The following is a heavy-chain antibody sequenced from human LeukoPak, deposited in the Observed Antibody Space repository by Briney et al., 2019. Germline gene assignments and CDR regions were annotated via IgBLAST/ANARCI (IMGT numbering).Heavy chain of an antibody. J-gene: IGHJ5*02. D-gene: IGHD4-17*01. Sequence: SVKVSCKASGGSFSSYAISWVRQAPGQGLEWMGGIIPIFGTANYAQKFQGRVTITADESTSTAYMELSSLRSEDTAVYYCARAPNYGDYEWFDPWGQGTLVTVSS. CDR2: IIPIFGTA. CDR1: GGSFSSYA. V-gene: IGHV1-69*01. CDR3: ARAPNYGDYEWFDP.